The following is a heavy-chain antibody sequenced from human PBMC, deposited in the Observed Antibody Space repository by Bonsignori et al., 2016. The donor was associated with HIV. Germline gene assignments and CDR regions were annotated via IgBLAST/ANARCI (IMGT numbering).Heavy chain of an antibody. D-gene: IGHD1-26*01. CDR2: ITQDGSQK. V-gene: IGHV3-7*02. Sequence: VRQMPGKGLEWVASITQDGSQKYYVDSVRGRFTISRDNSKNSLYLQMDSPRVEDTAVYYCAQIPNAWAFDNWGPGNPGHRLL. CDR3: AQIPNAWAFDN. J-gene: IGHJ4*02.